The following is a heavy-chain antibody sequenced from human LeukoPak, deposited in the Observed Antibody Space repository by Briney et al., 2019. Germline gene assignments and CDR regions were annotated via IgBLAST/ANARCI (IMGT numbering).Heavy chain of an antibody. V-gene: IGHV5-51*01. CDR2: IYPGDSDT. D-gene: IGHD5-24*01. CDR1: GYSFTSYW. CDR3: ARRRDGYNYYFDY. Sequence: GESLKISCKGPGYSFTSYWIGWVRQLPGKGLEWMGIIYPGDSDTRYSPSFQGQVTISADKSISTAYLQWSSLKASDTAMYYCARRRDGYNYYFDYWGQGTLVTVSS. J-gene: IGHJ4*02.